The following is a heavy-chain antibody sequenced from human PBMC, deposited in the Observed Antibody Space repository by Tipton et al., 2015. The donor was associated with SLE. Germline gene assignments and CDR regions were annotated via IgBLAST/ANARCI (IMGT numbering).Heavy chain of an antibody. D-gene: IGHD3-22*01. Sequence: TLSLTCTVSGGSISSGTYYWSWIRQPAGKGLEWIGRIFTRGSTNENLSLKSRVTISKDTSKNRFSLNLSSVTAADTAVYYCARTLPDSSGLAFDHWGQGILVTVSS. CDR2: IFTRGST. CDR3: ARTLPDSSGLAFDH. J-gene: IGHJ4*02. V-gene: IGHV4-61*02. CDR1: GGSISSGTYY.